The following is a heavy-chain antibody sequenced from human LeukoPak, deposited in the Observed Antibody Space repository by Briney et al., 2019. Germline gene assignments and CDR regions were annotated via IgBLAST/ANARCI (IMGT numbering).Heavy chain of an antibody. CDR2: ISYDGSNK. CDR1: AFTFSNSA. CDR3: ARGRGGYYDSSGYCFDS. Sequence: GGSLRLSCAASAFTFSNSAMHWLRQAQGKGLEWVAFISYDGSNKYYADSVKGRFTISRDNSKNTLVLQMNSLRADDTAVYYCARGRGGYYDSSGYCFDSWGQGTLVTVSS. J-gene: IGHJ4*02. V-gene: IGHV3-30*16. D-gene: IGHD3-22*01.